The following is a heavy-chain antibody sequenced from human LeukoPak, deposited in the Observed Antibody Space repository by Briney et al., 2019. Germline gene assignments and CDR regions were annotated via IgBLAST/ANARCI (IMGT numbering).Heavy chain of an antibody. CDR1: GGSFSGYY. CDR3: ARCSSGWYGVRYYFDY. CDR2: INHSGST. J-gene: IGHJ4*02. V-gene: IGHV4-34*01. D-gene: IGHD6-19*01. Sequence: SETLSLTCAVYGGSFSGYYWSWIRQPPGKGLEWIGEINHSGSTNYNPSLESRVTISVDTSKNQFSLKLSSVTAADTAVYYCARCSSGWYGVRYYFDYWGQGTLVTVSS.